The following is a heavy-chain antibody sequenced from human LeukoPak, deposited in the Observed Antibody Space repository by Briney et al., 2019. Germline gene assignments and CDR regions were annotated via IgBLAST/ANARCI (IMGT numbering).Heavy chain of an antibody. J-gene: IGHJ4*02. CDR1: GGSISSRSYY. D-gene: IGHD6-13*01. Sequence: SETLSLTCTVSGGSISSRSYYWRWIRQSPGKGLEWIGSVYYTGDTFYNPSLKSRVTIFEDSSKTHFSLRLSSVHPRVTPLYNVPRHRRRMASAGIVDYWGQGTLVTVSS. CDR2: VYYTGDT. CDR3: PRHRRRMASAGIVDY. V-gene: IGHV4-39*02.